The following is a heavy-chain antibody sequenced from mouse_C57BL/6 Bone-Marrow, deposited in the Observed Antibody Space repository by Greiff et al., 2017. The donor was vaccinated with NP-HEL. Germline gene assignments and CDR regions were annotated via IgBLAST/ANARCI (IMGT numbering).Heavy chain of an antibody. J-gene: IGHJ3*01. V-gene: IGHV3-6*01. Sequence: EVKLVESGPGLVKPSQSLSLTCSVTGYSITSGYYWNWIRQFPGNKLEWMGYISYDGSNNYNPSLKNRISITRDTSKNQFFLKLNSVTTEDTATYYCARGGYGSSYVGFAYWGQGTLVTVSA. D-gene: IGHD1-1*01. CDR3: ARGGYGSSYVGFAY. CDR2: ISYDGSN. CDR1: GYSITSGYY.